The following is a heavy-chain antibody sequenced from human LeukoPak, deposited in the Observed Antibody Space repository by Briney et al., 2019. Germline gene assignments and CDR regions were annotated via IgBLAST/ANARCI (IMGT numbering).Heavy chain of an antibody. CDR3: ARDNAYMFDY. CDR1: EFTFSSYW. Sequence: PGGSLRLSCAVSEFTFSSYWMNWVRQVPGKGLVWVAHINTNGNSATYADFVKGRFTISRDNAKSTLYLQMNDLRAEDAAVYYCARDNAYMFDYWGQGTLVAVSS. J-gene: IGHJ4*02. V-gene: IGHV3-74*03. CDR2: INTNGNSA. D-gene: IGHD5-24*01.